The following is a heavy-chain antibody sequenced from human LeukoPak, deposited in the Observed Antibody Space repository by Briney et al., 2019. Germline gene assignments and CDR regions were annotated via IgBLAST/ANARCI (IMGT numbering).Heavy chain of an antibody. CDR3: ARALGAFDI. V-gene: IGHV4-34*01. Sequence: SETLSLTCAVYGGSFSGYSCSWTRHPPGKGLEWSGDINHTGSTNYNPSLKGRVTISVDGSKNQFSLKLSSVPAAVTAVYYCARALGAFDIWGQGTMVTVSS. CDR1: GGSFSGYS. J-gene: IGHJ3*02. CDR2: INHTGST.